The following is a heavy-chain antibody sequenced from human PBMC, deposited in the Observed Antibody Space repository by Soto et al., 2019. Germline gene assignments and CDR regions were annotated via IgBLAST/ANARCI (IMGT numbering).Heavy chain of an antibody. CDR2: IHYSGST. J-gene: IGHJ6*02. Sequence: SETLSLTCIVSDGSISSSYWSWIRQPPGNGLEWIGYIHYSGSTNYNPSLKSRVTISVDTSKNQFSLKLSSVTAADTAVYYCARTEAAAGTNYYYGMDVWGQGTTVTVSS. CDR3: ARTEAAAGTNYYYGMDV. D-gene: IGHD6-13*01. V-gene: IGHV4-59*08. CDR1: DGSISSSY.